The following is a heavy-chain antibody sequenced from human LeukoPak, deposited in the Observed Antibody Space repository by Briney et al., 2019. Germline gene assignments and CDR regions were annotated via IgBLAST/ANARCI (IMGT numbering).Heavy chain of an antibody. V-gene: IGHV1-8*03. J-gene: IGHJ4*02. CDR3: ARNHGLTYYDFWSGIHPFDY. CDR1: GYTFTSYD. Sequence: ASVKVSCKASGYTFTSYDINWVRQATGQGLEWMGWVNPNSGDTGYAQKFQGRVTITRNTSISTAYMELSSLRSEDTAVYYCARNHGLTYYDFWSGIHPFDYWGQGALVTASS. D-gene: IGHD3-3*01. CDR2: VNPNSGDT.